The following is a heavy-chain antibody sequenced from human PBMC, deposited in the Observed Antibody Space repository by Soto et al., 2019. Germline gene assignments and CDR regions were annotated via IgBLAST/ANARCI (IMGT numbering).Heavy chain of an antibody. V-gene: IGHV3-21*01. D-gene: IGHD3-10*01. Sequence: GGSLRLSCAASGFTFSTYSMNWVRQAPGKGLEWVSSISYTSTYIYYADSVKGRFTISRDNAKNSLFLQMDSLRAEDTAVYYCARVGSLITVWGQGTLVTVPQ. CDR2: ISYTSTYI. CDR3: ARVGSLITV. CDR1: GFTFSTYS. J-gene: IGHJ4*02.